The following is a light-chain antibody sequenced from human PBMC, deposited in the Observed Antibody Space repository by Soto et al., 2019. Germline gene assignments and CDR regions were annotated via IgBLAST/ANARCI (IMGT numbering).Light chain of an antibody. J-gene: IGLJ2*01. CDR3: AAWDDSLNGPVV. Sequence: QSVLTQPPSASGTPGQRVTISCSGSSSNIGSNTVNWYQQLPGTAPKLLIYSNNQRPSGVPGRFSGSKSGTSASLAISGLQSEDEVDYYCAAWDDSLNGPVVFGGGTKLTVL. CDR2: SNN. V-gene: IGLV1-44*01. CDR1: SSNIGSNT.